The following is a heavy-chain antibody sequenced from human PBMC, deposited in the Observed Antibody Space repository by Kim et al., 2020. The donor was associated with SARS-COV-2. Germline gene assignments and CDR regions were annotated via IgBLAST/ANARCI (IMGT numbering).Heavy chain of an antibody. CDR2: INHSGST. CDR3: ARGRAVPAAKFFDL. D-gene: IGHD2-2*01. J-gene: IGHJ2*01. V-gene: IGHV4-34*01. Sequence: SETLSLTCAVYGGSFSGYYWSWIRQPPGKGLEWIREINHSGSTNYNPSLKSRVTISVDTSKNQFSLKLSSVTAADTAVYYCARGRAVPAAKFFDLWGRGT. CDR1: GGSFSGYY.